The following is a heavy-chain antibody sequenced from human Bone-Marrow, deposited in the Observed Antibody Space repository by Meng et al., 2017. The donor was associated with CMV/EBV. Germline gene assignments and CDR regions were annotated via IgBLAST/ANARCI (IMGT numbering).Heavy chain of an antibody. Sequence: QVQHQESGAVLLKPSETLSLTCIVSGATINNYNWNWVPQPAGQGLEWIGLIQVIGHTVYNPSLKSRVTVSLDASKSQFSLTLNSVTAADTATYYCAGSRPGGGACDYWGQGILVTVSS. CDR2: IQVIGHT. V-gene: IGHV4-4*07. D-gene: IGHD3-16*01. CDR3: AGSRPGGGACDY. J-gene: IGHJ4*02. CDR1: GATINNYN.